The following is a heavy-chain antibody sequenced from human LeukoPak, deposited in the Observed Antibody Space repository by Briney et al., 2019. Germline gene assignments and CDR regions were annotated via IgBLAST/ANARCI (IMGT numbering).Heavy chain of an antibody. CDR3: VRGEYYYDSSGRGFDL. V-gene: IGHV3-30-3*01. Sequence: QAGGSLRLSCAASGFTFSSYAMHWVRQAPGKGLEWVALISYDGSNKYYAASVKGRFTISRDNSKNTLYLQMNSLRAEDTAVYYCVRGEYYYDSSGRGFDLWGRGTLVTVSS. J-gene: IGHJ2*01. CDR2: ISYDGSNK. CDR1: GFTFSSYA. D-gene: IGHD3-22*01.